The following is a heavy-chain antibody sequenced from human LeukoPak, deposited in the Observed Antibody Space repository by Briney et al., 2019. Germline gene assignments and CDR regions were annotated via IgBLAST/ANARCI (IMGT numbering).Heavy chain of an antibody. CDR3: AKAPGGGNWN. Sequence: GGSLRLSCVASGFTFSTYAMTWVRQAPGKGLEWVSVISGSGRSGTNYADSVKGRFTISRDNSKNTLYLQVNSLRVEDTAIYYCAKAPGGGNWNWGQGTLVTVSS. CDR1: GFTFSTYA. D-gene: IGHD4-23*01. V-gene: IGHV3-23*01. CDR2: ISGSGRSGT. J-gene: IGHJ4*02.